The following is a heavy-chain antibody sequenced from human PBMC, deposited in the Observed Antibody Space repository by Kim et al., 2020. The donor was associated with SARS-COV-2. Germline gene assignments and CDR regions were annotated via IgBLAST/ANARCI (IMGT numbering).Heavy chain of an antibody. CDR3: AREGGYRAFDI. V-gene: IGHV3-53*01. D-gene: IGHD5-12*01. CDR2: ST. J-gene: IGHJ3*02. Sequence: STSTVDSVKGRVNSSRHNAKNTLYRQMNSLSAEDTAVYYCAREGGYRAFDIWGQGTMVTVSS.